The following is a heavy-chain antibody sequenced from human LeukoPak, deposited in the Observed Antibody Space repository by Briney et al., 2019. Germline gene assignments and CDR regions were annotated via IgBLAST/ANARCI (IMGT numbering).Heavy chain of an antibody. J-gene: IGHJ5*02. V-gene: IGHV1-69*01. CDR3: ARDRGHYDSSGYYYVMGNWFDP. Sequence: GASVKVSCKASGGTFSSYAISWVRQAPGQGLEWMGGIIPIFGTANYAQKFQGRVTITADESTSTAYMELSSLRSEDTAVYYCARDRGHYDSSGYYYVMGNWFDPWGQGTLVTVSP. D-gene: IGHD3-22*01. CDR1: GGTFSSYA. CDR2: IIPIFGTA.